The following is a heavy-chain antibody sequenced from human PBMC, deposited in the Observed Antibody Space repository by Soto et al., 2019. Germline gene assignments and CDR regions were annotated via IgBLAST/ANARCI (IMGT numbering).Heavy chain of an antibody. CDR2: ISYDGSNK. V-gene: IGHV3-30-3*01. J-gene: IGHJ4*02. CDR3: ARDGGYSSSWYLAY. Sequence: PGGSLILSCAASGFTFGSYAMHWVRQAPGKGLEWVAVISYDGSNKYYADSVKGRFTISRDNSKNTLYLQMNSLRAEDTAVYYCARDGGYSSSWYLAYWGQGTLVTVSS. CDR1: GFTFGSYA. D-gene: IGHD6-13*01.